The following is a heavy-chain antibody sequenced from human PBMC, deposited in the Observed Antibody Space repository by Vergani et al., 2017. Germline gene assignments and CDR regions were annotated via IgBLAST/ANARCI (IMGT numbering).Heavy chain of an antibody. D-gene: IGHD6-6*01. V-gene: IGHV3-9*01. CDR2: ISWNSGSI. J-gene: IGHJ4*02. Sequence: EVQLLESGGGLVQPGGSLRLSCAASGFTFDDYAMHWVRQAPGKGLEWVSGISWNSGSIGYADSVKGRFTISRDNAKNSLYLQMNSLRDEDTAVYYCARSSSLDYWGQGTLVTVSS. CDR3: ARSSSLDY. CDR1: GFTFDDYA.